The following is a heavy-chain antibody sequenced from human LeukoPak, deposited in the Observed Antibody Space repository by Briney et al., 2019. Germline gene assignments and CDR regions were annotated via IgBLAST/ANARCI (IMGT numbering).Heavy chain of an antibody. V-gene: IGHV3-21*01. Sequence: GGSLRLSCAASGFTFSNYNMNWVRQAPGKGLEWVSSISTSSSYIYYADSVKGRFTISRDNAKNSLYLQMNSLRAEDTAVYYCAELGITMIGGVWGKGTTVTISS. D-gene: IGHD3-10*02. CDR1: GFTFSNYN. CDR3: AELGITMIGGV. CDR2: ISTSSSYI. J-gene: IGHJ6*04.